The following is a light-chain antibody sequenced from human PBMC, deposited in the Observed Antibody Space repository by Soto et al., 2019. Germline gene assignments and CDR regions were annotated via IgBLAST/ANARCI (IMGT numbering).Light chain of an antibody. V-gene: IGKV2-30*01. CDR3: MQGTRWPWT. CDR1: QTLVFIDGNIY. J-gene: IGKJ1*01. CDR2: KVS. Sequence: DVVLTQSPLSLPVALGQPASIPCRSSQTLVFIDGNIYLNWFQQRPGQSPRRLIYKVSNRDSGVPDRFSGSGSGTEFTLEISRVEAEDVGVYYCMQGTRWPWTFGQGTKVEIK.